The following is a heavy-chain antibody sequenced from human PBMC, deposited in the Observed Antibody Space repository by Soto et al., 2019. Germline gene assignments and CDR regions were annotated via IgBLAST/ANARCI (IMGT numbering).Heavy chain of an antibody. CDR1: GYTFTSYG. D-gene: IGHD2-2*01. Sequence: QVQLVQSGAEVKKPGASVKVSCKASGYTFTSYGISWVRQAPGQGLEWMGWISAYNGNTNYAQKLQGRVTMTTDKSTSPAYMELRSLRSDDTAVYYCARRGSSEYQLLWRNFDYWGQGTLVTVSS. J-gene: IGHJ4*02. V-gene: IGHV1-18*01. CDR3: ARRGSSEYQLLWRNFDY. CDR2: ISAYNGNT.